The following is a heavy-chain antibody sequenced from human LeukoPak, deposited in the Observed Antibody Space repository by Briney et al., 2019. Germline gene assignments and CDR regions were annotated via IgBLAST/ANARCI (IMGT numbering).Heavy chain of an antibody. V-gene: IGHV3-73*01. CDR1: GFTFSGSA. Sequence: GGSLRLSCAASGFTFSGSAMHWVRQASGKGLGWVGRIRTKSNNYATTYAASMKGRFTNARDDSKNTAYLQMNSLKTEDTAVYYCANYDNSGNYYVNYWGQGTLVTVSS. CDR2: IRTKSNNYAT. D-gene: IGHD3-22*01. J-gene: IGHJ4*02. CDR3: ANYDNSGNYYVNY.